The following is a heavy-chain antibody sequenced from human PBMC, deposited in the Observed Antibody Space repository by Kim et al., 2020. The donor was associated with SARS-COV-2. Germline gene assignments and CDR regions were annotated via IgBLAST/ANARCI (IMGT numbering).Heavy chain of an antibody. Sequence: SETLSLTCTVSGGSISSGGYYWSWIRQHPGKGLEWIGYIYYSGSTYYNPSLKSRVTISVDTSKNQFSLKLSSVTAADTAVYYCARVGHYPPFRYYYYYMDVWGKGTTVTVSS. CDR1: GGSISSGGYY. J-gene: IGHJ6*03. V-gene: IGHV4-31*03. CDR3: ARVGHYPPFRYYYYYMDV. CDR2: IYYSGST. D-gene: IGHD3-10*01.